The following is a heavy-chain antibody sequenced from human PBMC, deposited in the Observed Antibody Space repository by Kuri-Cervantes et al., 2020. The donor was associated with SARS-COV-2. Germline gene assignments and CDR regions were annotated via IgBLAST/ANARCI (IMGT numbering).Heavy chain of an antibody. J-gene: IGHJ6*02. V-gene: IGHV1-18*01. CDR2: ISAYNGNT. CDR1: GYTFTSYG. Sequence: ASVKVSCKASGYTFTSYGISWVRQAPGQGLEWMGWISAYNGNTNYARKLQGRVTMTTDTSTSTAYMELRSLRSDDTAVYYCAVLTGESGPYYYYYGMDVWGQGTTVTVSS. CDR3: AVLTGESGPYYYYYGMDV. D-gene: IGHD7-27*01.